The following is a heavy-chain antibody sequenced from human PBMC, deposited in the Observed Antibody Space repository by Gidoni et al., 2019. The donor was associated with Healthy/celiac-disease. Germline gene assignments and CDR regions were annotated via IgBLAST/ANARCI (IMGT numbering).Heavy chain of an antibody. Sequence: QVQLVESGGGVVQPGRSLRLSCAASGFTLSSYAMHWVRQAPGKGLGWVAVISYDAPGKGLEWVAVISYDGSNKYYADSVKGRFTISRDNSKNTLYLQMNSLRAEDTAVYYCARDSGSNWFDPWGQGTLVTVSS. J-gene: IGHJ5*02. D-gene: IGHD1-26*01. CDR2: ISYDGSNK. CDR1: GFTLSSYA. V-gene: IGHV3-30-3*01. CDR3: ARDSGSNWFDP.